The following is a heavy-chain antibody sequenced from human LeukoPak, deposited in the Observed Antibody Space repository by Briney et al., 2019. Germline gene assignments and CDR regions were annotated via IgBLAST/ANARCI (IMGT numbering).Heavy chain of an antibody. CDR3: ARVLIAVAGYDY. J-gene: IGHJ4*02. D-gene: IGHD6-19*01. V-gene: IGHV4-61*01. CDR2: IYYGGST. CDR1: GGSVSSGTYY. Sequence: SETLSLTCTVSGGSVSSGTYYWTWTRQPPGQGLEWIGYIYYGGSTNYNPSLKTRVTISVDTSKDQFSLRLTSVSAADTATYYCARVLIAVAGYDYWGQGTQVTVSS.